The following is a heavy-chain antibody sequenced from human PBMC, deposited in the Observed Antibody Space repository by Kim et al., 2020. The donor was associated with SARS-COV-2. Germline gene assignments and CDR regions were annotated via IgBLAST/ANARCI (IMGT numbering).Heavy chain of an antibody. CDR3: ARGHEIAARLGVRRGDY. V-gene: IGHV4-34*01. D-gene: IGHD6-6*01. J-gene: IGHJ4*02. CDR1: GGSFSGYY. CDR2: INHSGST. Sequence: SETLSLTCAVYGGSFSGYYWSWIRQPPGKGLEWIGEINHSGSTNYNPSLKSRVTISVDTSKNQFSLKLSSVTAADTAVYYCARGHEIAARLGVRRGDYWGQGTLVTVSS.